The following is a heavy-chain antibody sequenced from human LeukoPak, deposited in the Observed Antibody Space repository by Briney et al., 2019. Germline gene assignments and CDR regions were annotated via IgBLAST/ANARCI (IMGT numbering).Heavy chain of an antibody. CDR1: GGSFSGYY. V-gene: IGHV4-34*01. J-gene: IGHJ5*02. CDR3: ATLAEYCNSGSCYLGWFDP. CDR2: INHSGST. Sequence: SETLSLTCAVYGGSFSGYYWSWIRQPPGKGLEWIGEINHSGSTNYNPSLKSRVTMSVDTSKNQFSLKLSSVTAADTAVYYCATLAEYCNSGSCYLGWFDPWGQGTLVTVSS. D-gene: IGHD2-15*01.